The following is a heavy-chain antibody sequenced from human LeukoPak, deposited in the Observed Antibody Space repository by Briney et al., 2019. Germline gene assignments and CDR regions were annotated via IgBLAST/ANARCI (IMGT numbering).Heavy chain of an antibody. CDR2: ISSSTGYI. V-gene: IGHV3-21*01. D-gene: IGHD4-17*01. Sequence: GGSLRLSCAASGFTFSTYSMSWVRQAPGKGLEWVSSISSSTGYIYYADSVKGRFTITRDNAKNSMYLQMNSLRAEDTAVYYCARDDGRNGEYDYWGQGTLVTVSS. CDR1: GFTFSTYS. CDR3: ARDDGRNGEYDY. J-gene: IGHJ4*02.